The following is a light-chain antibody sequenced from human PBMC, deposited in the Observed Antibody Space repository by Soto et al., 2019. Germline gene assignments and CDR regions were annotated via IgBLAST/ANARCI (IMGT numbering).Light chain of an antibody. V-gene: IGKV1-5*03. CDR3: QYSDNYSWT. CDR1: QSIGVW. Sequence: DIQLTQSPSTLSASVGDRVTITCRASQSIGVWWTWYQQKPGKAPNFLIYKTSTLESGVPSRFSGSGSWTEFTLTISSLQPDDFATYHCQYSDNYSWTFGQGTKVEIK. CDR2: KTS. J-gene: IGKJ1*01.